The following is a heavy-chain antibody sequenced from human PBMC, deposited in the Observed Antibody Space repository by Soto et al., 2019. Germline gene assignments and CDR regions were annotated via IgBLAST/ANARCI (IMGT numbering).Heavy chain of an antibody. CDR2: IYSGGST. CDR3: ASMTTVTSWFDP. D-gene: IGHD4-17*01. V-gene: IGHV3-66*01. J-gene: IGHJ5*02. CDR1: GFTVSSNY. Sequence: GGSLRLSCAASGFTVSSNYMSWVRQAPGKGLEWVSVIYSGGSTYYADSVKGRFTISRDNSKNTLYLQMNSLRAEDTAVYYCASMTTVTSWFDPWGQGTLVTVSS.